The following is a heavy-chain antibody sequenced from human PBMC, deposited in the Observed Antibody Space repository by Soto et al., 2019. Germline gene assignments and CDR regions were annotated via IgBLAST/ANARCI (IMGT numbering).Heavy chain of an antibody. CDR2: IYYTGKT. CDR3: GRNLTSNANCIDP. D-gene: IGHD2-2*01. Sequence: NPSETLSLTCSVSGDYIHVGGYYWTWIRQRPGKGLEWMGYIYYTGKTYYNPSLESRLTMSVDRSKNQFSLRLTSVTAADPAVYFCGRNLTSNANCIDPWGQGTLVTVS. J-gene: IGHJ5*02. V-gene: IGHV4-30-4*01. CDR1: GDYIHVGGYY.